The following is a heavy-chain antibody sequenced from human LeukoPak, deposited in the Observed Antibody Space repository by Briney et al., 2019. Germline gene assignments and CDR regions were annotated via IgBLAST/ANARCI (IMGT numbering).Heavy chain of an antibody. J-gene: IGHJ4*02. V-gene: IGHV3-38-3*01. CDR2: ISGGST. D-gene: IGHD7-27*01. CDR3: AKDPELTGDPRFDY. Sequence: GGSLRLSCAASGFTVSSNEMRWVRQAPGKGLEWVSSISGGSTYYADSRKGRFTISRDNSKNTLYLQMNSLRAEDTAVYYCAKDPELTGDPRFDYWGQGTLVTVSS. CDR1: GFTVSSNE.